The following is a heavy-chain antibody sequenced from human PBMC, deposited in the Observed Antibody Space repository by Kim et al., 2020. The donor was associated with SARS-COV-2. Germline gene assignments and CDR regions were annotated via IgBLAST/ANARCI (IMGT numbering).Heavy chain of an antibody. Sequence: GGSLRLSCAASGFTFSSYAMSWVRQAPGKGLEWVSAISGSGGSTYYADSVKGRFTISRDNSKNTLYLQMNSLRAEDTAVYYCAKGKRSGYYVALDYWGQGTLVTVSS. D-gene: IGHD3-22*01. J-gene: IGHJ4*02. CDR3: AKGKRSGYYVALDY. CDR2: ISGSGGST. V-gene: IGHV3-23*01. CDR1: GFTFSSYA.